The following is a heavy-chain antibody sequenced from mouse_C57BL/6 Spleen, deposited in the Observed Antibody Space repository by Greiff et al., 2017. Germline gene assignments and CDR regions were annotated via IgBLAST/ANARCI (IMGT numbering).Heavy chain of an antibody. CDR2: INPNNGGT. D-gene: IGHD1-1*01. CDR1: GYTFTDYY. CDR3: ARGTTVVAPDY. V-gene: IGHV1-26*01. J-gene: IGHJ2*01. Sequence: EVQLQQSGPELVKPGASVKISCKASGYTFTDYYMNWVKQSHGKGLEWIGDINPNNGGTSYNQKFKGKATLTGDKSSSTAYMELRSLTSEDSAVYYCARGTTVVAPDYWGQGTTLTVSS.